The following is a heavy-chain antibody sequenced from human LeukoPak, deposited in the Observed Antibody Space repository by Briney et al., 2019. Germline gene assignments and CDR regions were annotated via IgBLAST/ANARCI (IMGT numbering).Heavy chain of an antibody. CDR2: IYYSGST. CDR3: ARDVKRWLQLRGDAFDI. D-gene: IGHD5-24*01. J-gene: IGHJ3*02. V-gene: IGHV4-59*01. CDR1: GGSISSYY. Sequence: SETLSLTCTLSGGSISSYYWSWIRKPPGKALEWIGYIYYSGSTNYYPSLKSRVTISVKTSKNQFSLKLSSVTAADTAIYYCARDVKRWLQLRGDAFDIWGQGTMVTVSS.